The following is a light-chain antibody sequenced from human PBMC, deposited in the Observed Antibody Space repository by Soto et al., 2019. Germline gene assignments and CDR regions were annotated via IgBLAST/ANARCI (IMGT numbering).Light chain of an antibody. CDR2: DVS. CDR3: QQRSNWPWT. V-gene: IGKV3-11*01. J-gene: IGKJ1*01. CDR1: QSVSSY. Sequence: EIVLTQSPATLSLSPGERATLSCRASQSVSSYLAWYQQKPGQAPRLLMYDVSNRATGIPARFSGSGSGTDFTLTISSLEPEDFAVYYCQQRSNWPWTFGQGTTVEIK.